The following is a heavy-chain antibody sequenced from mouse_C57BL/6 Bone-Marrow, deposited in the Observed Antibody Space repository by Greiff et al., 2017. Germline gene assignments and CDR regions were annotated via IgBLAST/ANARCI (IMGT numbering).Heavy chain of an antibody. J-gene: IGHJ4*01. CDR1: GYTFTSYW. CDR3: ARISNYFYYAMDY. D-gene: IGHD2-5*01. CDR2: INPSSGYT. Sequence: QVQLQQSGAELAKPGASVKLSCKASGYTFTSYWMHWVKQRPGQGLEWIGYINPSSGYTKYNQKFKDKATVTADKSSSTAYMQLSSMTYEDSAVYYCARISNYFYYAMDYWGQGTSVTVSS. V-gene: IGHV1-7*01.